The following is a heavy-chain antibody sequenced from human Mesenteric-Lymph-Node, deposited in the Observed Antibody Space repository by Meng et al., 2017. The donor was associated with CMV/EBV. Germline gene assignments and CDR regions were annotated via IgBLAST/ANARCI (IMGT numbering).Heavy chain of an antibody. CDR3: ARGRAGRTTIFGVVIMPHYYYYGVDV. CDR2: MNPNSGNT. J-gene: IGHJ6*02. CDR1: GYTFTSYD. D-gene: IGHD3-3*01. Sequence: ASVKVSCKASGYTFTSYDINWVRQATGQGLEWMGWMNPNSGNTGYAQKFQGRVTMTRNTSISTAYMELSSLRSEDTAVYYCARGRAGRTTIFGVVIMPHYYYYGVDVWGQGTTVTVSS. V-gene: IGHV1-8*01.